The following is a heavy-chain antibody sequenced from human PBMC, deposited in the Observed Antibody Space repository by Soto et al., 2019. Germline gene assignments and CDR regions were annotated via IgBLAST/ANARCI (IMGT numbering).Heavy chain of an antibody. CDR2: IIPILGIA. Sequence: QVQLVQSGAEVKKPGSSVKVSCKASGGTFSSYTISWVRQAPGQGLEWMGRIIPILGIANYAQRFQGRVTITADKSTITAYMELSSLRSEDTAVYYCAREGDCSGGSCSPFDSWGQGTLVTGSS. CDR3: AREGDCSGGSCSPFDS. CDR1: GGTFSSYT. J-gene: IGHJ4*02. V-gene: IGHV1-69*08. D-gene: IGHD2-15*01.